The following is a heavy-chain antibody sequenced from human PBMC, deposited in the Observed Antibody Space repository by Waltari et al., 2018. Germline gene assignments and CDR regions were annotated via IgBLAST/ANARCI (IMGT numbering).Heavy chain of an antibody. J-gene: IGHJ4*02. CDR3: ARAPIQLWFDYFDY. Sequence: QVQLVPSGAEVTKPGSSVKVSCKASGRPFSRYAISWLRQAPGQGLEWMGGIITIFGTANYAQKFQSRVTITADESTSTAYMELSSLRSEDTAVYYCARAPIQLWFDYFDYWGQGTLVTVSS. CDR1: GRPFSRYA. V-gene: IGHV1-69*12. D-gene: IGHD5-18*01. CDR2: IITIFGTA.